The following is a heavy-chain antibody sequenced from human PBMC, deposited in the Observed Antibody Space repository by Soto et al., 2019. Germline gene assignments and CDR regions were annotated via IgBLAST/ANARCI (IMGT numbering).Heavy chain of an antibody. CDR1: GYNFTTYW. J-gene: IGHJ1*01. D-gene: IGHD2-21*02. CDR2: IYPGDSDT. V-gene: IGHV5-51*01. Sequence: PGESLKISCKGSGYNFTTYWIGWVRQVPGKGLEWVGLIYPGDSDTRYSPSFQGQVTISADKSISAAYLQWSSLEASDTATYYCARQTCGGDCYSTLHFDLWGQGTLVTVSS. CDR3: ARQTCGGDCYSTLHFDL.